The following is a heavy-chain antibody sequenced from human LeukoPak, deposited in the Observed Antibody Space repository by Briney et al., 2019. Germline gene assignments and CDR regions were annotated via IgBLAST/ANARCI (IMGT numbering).Heavy chain of an antibody. CDR2: ISYDGSNK. Sequence: PGRSLRLSCAASGFTFSSYAIHWVRQAPGKGLEWVAVISYDGSNKYYADSVKGRFTISRDNSKNTLYLQMNSLRAEDTAVYYCAREIFLEWLTCFDYWGQGTLVSVSS. V-gene: IGHV3-30-3*01. J-gene: IGHJ4*02. CDR1: GFTFSSYA. CDR3: AREIFLEWLTCFDY. D-gene: IGHD3-3*01.